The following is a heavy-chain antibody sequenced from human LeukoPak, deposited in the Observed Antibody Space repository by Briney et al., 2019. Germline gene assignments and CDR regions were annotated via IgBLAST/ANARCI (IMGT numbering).Heavy chain of an antibody. V-gene: IGHV3-30*04. D-gene: IGHD6-19*01. CDR3: ARDGGWVNWFDP. Sequence: PGGSLRLSCAASGFTFSSYAMHWVRQAPGKGLEWVAVISYDGSNKYYADSVKGRFTISRDNSKNTLYLQMNSLRAEDTAVYYCARDGGWVNWFDPWGQGTLVTVSS. CDR1: GFTFSSYA. J-gene: IGHJ5*02. CDR2: ISYDGSNK.